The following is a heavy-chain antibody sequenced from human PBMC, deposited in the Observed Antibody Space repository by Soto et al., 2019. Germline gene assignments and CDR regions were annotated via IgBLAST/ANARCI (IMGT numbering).Heavy chain of an antibody. V-gene: IGHV4-59*01. D-gene: IGHD5-18*01. J-gene: IGHJ5*01. Sequence: STEKGLEWIGYVSSTGSTNYNPSLKSRLTMSLDTSTNEVSLSLTSVTAADAAVYFCARFSPPRGSYDSYTSWFYPWGQGNMLPVSS. CDR2: VSSTGST. CDR3: ARFSPPRGSYDSYTSWFYP.